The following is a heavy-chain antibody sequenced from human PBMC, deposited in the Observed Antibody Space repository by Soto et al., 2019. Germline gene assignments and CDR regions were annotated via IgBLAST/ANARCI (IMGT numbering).Heavy chain of an antibody. V-gene: IGHV3-23*01. CDR1: GFDFSSYA. CDR3: AKDRRAGGNYGFYSDF. J-gene: IGHJ4*02. Sequence: EVHVLESGGGLVQPGGSLRLSCAASGFDFSSYAMSWVRQAPVKGLEWVSGIGGSGDNIYYADSVKGRFTISRDNSKNTTYLQMTSLRADDTAVYYCAKDRRAGGNYGFYSDFWGQGALVIVSS. CDR2: IGGSGDNI. D-gene: IGHD1-7*01.